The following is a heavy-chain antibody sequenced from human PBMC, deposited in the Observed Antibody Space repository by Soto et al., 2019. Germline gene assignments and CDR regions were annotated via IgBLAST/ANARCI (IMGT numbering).Heavy chain of an antibody. J-gene: IGHJ4*02. V-gene: IGHV5-51*01. CDR3: ARSQALDS. D-gene: IGHD6-6*01. CDR1: GYKFTSNG. Sequence: GESLKISCKGSGYKFTSNGIGWVRQKPGKGLEWMGLIYPGDSDIRYSPSFEGQVTISAEKSTSTAYLQWSSLKASDTAMYYCARSQALDSWGQGTQVTVSS. CDR2: IYPGDSDI.